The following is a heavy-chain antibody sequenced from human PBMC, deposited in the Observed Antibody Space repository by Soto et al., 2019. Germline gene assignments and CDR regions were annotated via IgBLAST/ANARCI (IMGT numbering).Heavy chain of an antibody. CDR1: GGSISSGGYS. V-gene: IGHV4-30-2*01. CDR3: ARVVGYCSGGSCYPKPYYFDY. J-gene: IGHJ4*02. D-gene: IGHD2-15*01. CDR2: IYHSGST. Sequence: SETLSLTCAVSGGSISSGGYSWSWIRQPPGKGLEWIGYIYHSGSTYYNPSLKSRVTISVDRSKNQFSLKLSSVTAADTAVYYCARVVGYCSGGSCYPKPYYFDYWGQGTLVTVSS.